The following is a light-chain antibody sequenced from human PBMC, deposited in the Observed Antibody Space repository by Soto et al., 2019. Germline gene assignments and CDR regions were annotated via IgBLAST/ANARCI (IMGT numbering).Light chain of an antibody. CDR1: QTISNM. J-gene: IGKJ4*01. CDR3: QYYNNWLAT. CDR2: AAS. V-gene: IGKV3-15*01. Sequence: EVMMTQSPATLSVSPGDKVSLSCRANQTISNMLAWYQQKPGQAPRLLIYAASTRATGVSARFSGSGSGTEFTLTIGSLQSEDFTIYYCQYYNNWLATFGGGTKVDIK.